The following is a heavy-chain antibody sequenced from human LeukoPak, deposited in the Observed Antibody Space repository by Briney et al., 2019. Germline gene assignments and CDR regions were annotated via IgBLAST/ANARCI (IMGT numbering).Heavy chain of an antibody. J-gene: IGHJ3*02. V-gene: IGHV4-39*07. CDR1: GGSISSSSYY. CDR3: ARAYPFLGYCSGGSCPNDAFDI. CDR2: IYYSGST. D-gene: IGHD2-15*01. Sequence: SETLSLTCTVSGGSISSSSYYWGWIRQPPGKGLEWIGSIYYSGSTYYNPSLKSRVTISVDKSKNQFSLKLSSVTAADTAVYYCARAYPFLGYCSGGSCPNDAFDIWGQGTMVTVSS.